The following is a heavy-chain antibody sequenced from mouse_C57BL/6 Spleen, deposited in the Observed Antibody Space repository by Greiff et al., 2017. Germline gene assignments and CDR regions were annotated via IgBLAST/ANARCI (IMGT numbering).Heavy chain of an antibody. Sequence: QVQLKQSGPGLVQPSQSLSITCTVSGFSLTSYGVHWVRQSPGKGLEWLGVIWSGGSTDYNAAFISRLSISKDNSKSQVFFKMNSLQADDTAIYYWARTGDYYYGSKRHYYAMDYWGQGTSVTVSS. V-gene: IGHV2-2*01. J-gene: IGHJ4*01. D-gene: IGHD1-1*01. CDR3: ARTGDYYYGSKRHYYAMDY. CDR1: GFSLTSYG. CDR2: IWSGGST.